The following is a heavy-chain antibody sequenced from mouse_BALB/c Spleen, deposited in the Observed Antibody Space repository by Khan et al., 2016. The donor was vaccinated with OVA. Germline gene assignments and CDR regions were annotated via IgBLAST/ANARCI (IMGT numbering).Heavy chain of an antibody. J-gene: IGHJ3*01. CDR2: MFPGDGST. D-gene: IGHD2-14*01. CDR3: ARGGYGRFAY. Sequence: QVQLKQSGAELVKPGASVKLSCKASGYTFTSYDINWVRQRPEQGLEWIGWMFPGDGSTKYNENFKGKATLTTDKSSSAAYMQLSRLTSEDSVYYVGARGGYGRFAYWGQGTLVTVSA. V-gene: IGHV1-85*01. CDR1: GYTFTSYD.